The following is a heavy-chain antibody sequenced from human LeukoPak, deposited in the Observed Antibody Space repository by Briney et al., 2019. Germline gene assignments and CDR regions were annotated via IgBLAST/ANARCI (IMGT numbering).Heavy chain of an antibody. CDR2: IKEEGRTT. Sequence: GGSMRLSCAASGFSFSSFWMSWVRQAPGKGLEWVADIKEEGRTTYYVDSVKGRFTISRDNAKSPLYLQMNSLRAEDTAVYYRARDSPAGTTWRSEPTFDYWGQGTLVTVTS. V-gene: IGHV3-7*04. J-gene: IGHJ4*02. CDR3: ARDSPAGTTWRSEPTFDY. D-gene: IGHD3-10*01. CDR1: GFSFSSFW.